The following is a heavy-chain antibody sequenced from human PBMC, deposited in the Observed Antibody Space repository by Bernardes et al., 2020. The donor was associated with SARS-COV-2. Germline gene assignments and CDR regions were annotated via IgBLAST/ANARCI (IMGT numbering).Heavy chain of an antibody. CDR2: IYSGGST. D-gene: IGHD5-12*01. CDR1: GFTVSSNY. V-gene: IGHV3-53*01. CDR3: ARARRWLQFYYFDY. J-gene: IGHJ4*02. Sequence: GGSLRLSCAASGFTVSSNYMSWVRQAPGKGLEWVSVIYSGGSTYYADSVKGRFTISRDNSKNTLYLQMNSLRAEDTAVYYCARARRWLQFYYFDYWGQGTLVTVSS.